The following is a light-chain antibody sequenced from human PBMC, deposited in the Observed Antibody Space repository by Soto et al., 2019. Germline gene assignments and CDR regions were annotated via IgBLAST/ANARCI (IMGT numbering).Light chain of an antibody. V-gene: IGKV3-11*01. CDR1: QSFSSY. CDR3: QQRSHWP. Sequence: EIVLTQSPATLSLSPGERATLSCRASQSFSSYLAWYQQKPGQAPRLLIYDASNRATGIPARFSGSGSGTDFTLTISSLEPEAFAVYYCQQRSHWPLGQGTRLEIK. CDR2: DAS. J-gene: IGKJ5*01.